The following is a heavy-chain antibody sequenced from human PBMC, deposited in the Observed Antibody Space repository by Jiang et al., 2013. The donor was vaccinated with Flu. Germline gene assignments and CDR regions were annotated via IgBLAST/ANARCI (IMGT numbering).Heavy chain of an antibody. Sequence: VQLLESGGALVQPGRSLRLSCAASGFSFSKYAMSWVRQAPGKGLEWVSSISGSGGSTYNADSVKGRFTISRDNSKNTVYMEMNSLRADDTAVYYCAKDRGGWDLLPGSFDIWGQGTTVTVSS. J-gene: IGHJ3*02. CDR1: GFSFSKYA. V-gene: IGHV3-23*01. CDR3: AKDRGGWDLLPGSFDI. D-gene: IGHD1-14*01. CDR2: ISGSGGST.